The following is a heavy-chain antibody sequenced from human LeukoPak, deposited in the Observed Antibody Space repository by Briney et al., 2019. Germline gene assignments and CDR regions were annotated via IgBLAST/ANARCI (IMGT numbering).Heavy chain of an antibody. V-gene: IGHV1-8*01. D-gene: IGHD2-2*01. CDR3: ARQVPAAYGMDV. Sequence: ASVKVSCKASGYTFTSYDINWVRQATGRGLEWMGWMNPNSGNTGYAQKFQGRVTMTRNTSISTAYMELSSLRSEDTAVYYCARQVPAAYGMDVWGQGTTVTVSS. CDR2: MNPNSGNT. CDR1: GYTFTSYD. J-gene: IGHJ6*02.